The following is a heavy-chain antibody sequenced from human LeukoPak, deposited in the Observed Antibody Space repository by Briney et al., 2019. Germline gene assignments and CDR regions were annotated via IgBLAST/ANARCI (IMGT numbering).Heavy chain of an antibody. V-gene: IGHV3-23*01. CDR1: GFTFSSYA. Sequence: PGGSLRLSCAASGFTFSSYAIIWVRQAPGKGLEWVSTISGSGGSTNYADPVKGRFTISRDNSKNTLYLQMNGLRAEDTAVYYCAKDGKKYGSTWDFDYWGQGTLVTVSS. CDR3: AKDGKKYGSTWDFDY. D-gene: IGHD6-13*01. CDR2: ISGSGGST. J-gene: IGHJ4*02.